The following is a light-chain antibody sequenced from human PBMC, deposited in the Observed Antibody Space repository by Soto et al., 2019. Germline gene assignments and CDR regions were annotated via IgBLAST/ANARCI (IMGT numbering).Light chain of an antibody. CDR1: SSDVGRYNR. CDR2: EVY. J-gene: IGLJ1*01. V-gene: IGLV2-18*02. Sequence: QSALTQPPSMSGSPGQSVTISCTGTSSDVGRYNRVSWYQQPPGTAPKLMIYEVYNRPSGVPDRFSGSKSGNTASLTISGLQAEDEADYYCSSFTSSTTYVFGTGTKVTVL. CDR3: SSFTSSTTYV.